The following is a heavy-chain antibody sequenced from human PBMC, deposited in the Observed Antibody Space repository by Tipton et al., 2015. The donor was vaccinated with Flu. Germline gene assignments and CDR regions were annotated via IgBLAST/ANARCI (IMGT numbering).Heavy chain of an antibody. Sequence: QVQLVQSGAEVKKPGASVKVSCKASGYSFTNYGISWVRQAPGQGLEWMGWISPYSGDTNFAQRLQDRVTMTTDSSTTTAYMELRSLKSDDTALYFCARGWQEDAFDIWGQGTMVTVSS. CDR1: GYSFTNYG. CDR3: ARGWQEDAFDI. D-gene: IGHD2-15*01. CDR2: ISPYSGDT. J-gene: IGHJ3*02. V-gene: IGHV1-18*01.